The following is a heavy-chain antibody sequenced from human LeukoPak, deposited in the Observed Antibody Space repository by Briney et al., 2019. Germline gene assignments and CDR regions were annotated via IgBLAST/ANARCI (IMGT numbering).Heavy chain of an antibody. D-gene: IGHD3-3*01. J-gene: IGHJ4*02. CDR3: ARSDYDSTPFDY. Sequence: GASVKVSCKASGYTFTGYYMHWVRQAPGQGLEWMGIINPSCGSTSYAQKFQGRVTMTTDMSTSTVYMELSSLRSEDTAVYYCARSDYDSTPFDYWGQGTLVTVSS. CDR1: GYTFTGYY. CDR2: INPSCGST. V-gene: IGHV1-46*01.